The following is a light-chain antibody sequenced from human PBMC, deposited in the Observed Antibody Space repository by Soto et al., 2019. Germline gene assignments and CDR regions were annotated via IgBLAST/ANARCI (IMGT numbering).Light chain of an antibody. J-gene: IGLJ2*01. CDR2: SNN. CDR1: SSNIGSNT. CDR3: AAWDDSLNGRVV. V-gene: IGLV1-44*01. Sequence: QSVLTQPPSASGTPGQRVTISCSGSSSNIGSNTVNWYQQLPGTAPKLLIYSNNQRPSGVPDRVSGAKSGTSASRAISGLQSEDEADYYCAAWDDSLNGRVVFGGGTKLTVL.